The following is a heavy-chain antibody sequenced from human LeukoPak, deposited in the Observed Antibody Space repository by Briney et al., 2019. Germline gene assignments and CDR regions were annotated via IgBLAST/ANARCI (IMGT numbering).Heavy chain of an antibody. V-gene: IGHV1-18*01. Sequence: GASVKVSCKASGYTFTSYGISWVRQAPGQGLEWMGWISAYNGNTNYAQKLQGRVTMTTDTSTSTAYMELRSLRSDDTAVYYCARVRTGYSSSWYRYYYYYYMDVWGKGTTVTVSS. J-gene: IGHJ6*03. CDR2: ISAYNGNT. D-gene: IGHD6-13*01. CDR1: GYTFTSYG. CDR3: ARVRTGYSSSWYRYYYYYYMDV.